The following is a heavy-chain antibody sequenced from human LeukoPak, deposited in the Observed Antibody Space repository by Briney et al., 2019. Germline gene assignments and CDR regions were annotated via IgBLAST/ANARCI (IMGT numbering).Heavy chain of an antibody. CDR1: GFTFSSYA. V-gene: IGHV3-30-3*01. CDR2: ISYDGSNK. Sequence: GGSLRLSCAASGFTFSSYAMHWVRQAPGKGLEWVAVISYDGSNKYYADSVKGRFTISRDNSKNTLYLQMNSLRAEDTAVYYCARDHGAGPNDFWAYYYYYMDVWGKGTTVTVSS. CDR3: ARDHGAGPNDFWAYYYYYMDV. J-gene: IGHJ6*03. D-gene: IGHD3-3*01.